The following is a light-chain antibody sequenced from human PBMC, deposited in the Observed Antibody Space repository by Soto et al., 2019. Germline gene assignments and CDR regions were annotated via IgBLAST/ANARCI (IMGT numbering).Light chain of an antibody. J-gene: IGLJ3*02. CDR2: EVT. CDR1: GTDVGTYNF. Sequence: QSALTQPASVSGSPGQSITISCTGSGTDVGTYNFVSCFQRHPGKAPQLIIYEVTERPSGVSPRFSGSKSVNTASLTISGLRAEDEADYFCCSFAGRKTWVFGGGTKVTVL. V-gene: IGLV2-23*02. CDR3: CSFAGRKTWV.